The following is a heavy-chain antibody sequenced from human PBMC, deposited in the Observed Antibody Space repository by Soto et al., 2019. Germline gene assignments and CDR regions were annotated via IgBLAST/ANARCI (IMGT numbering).Heavy chain of an antibody. D-gene: IGHD6-6*01. CDR1: GDSISSSTYY. J-gene: IGHJ4*02. CDR2: IYHTGTT. V-gene: IGHV4-39*01. CDR3: ARPYFSSSSMFDY. Sequence: PSETLSLTCTASGDSISSSTYYWGWIRQPPGKGLEWIGCIYHTGTTYYNPSLKSRATISVDTSKNQFSLKLSSVTAADTAVYYCARPYFSSSSMFDYWGQGTLVTVSS.